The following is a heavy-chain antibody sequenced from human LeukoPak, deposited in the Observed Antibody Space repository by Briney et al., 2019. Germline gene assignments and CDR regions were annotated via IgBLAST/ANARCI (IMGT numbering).Heavy chain of an antibody. CDR1: GFTFSSYS. Sequence: GGSLRLSCAASGFTFSSYSMNWVRQAPGKGLEWVSSISSSSSYIYYADSVKGRFTISRDNAKNSLYLQMNSLRAEDTAVYYCARDLPNLSSSNKDYWGQGTLVTVSS. CDR2: ISSSSSYI. J-gene: IGHJ4*02. D-gene: IGHD6-13*01. V-gene: IGHV3-21*01. CDR3: ARDLPNLSSSNKDY.